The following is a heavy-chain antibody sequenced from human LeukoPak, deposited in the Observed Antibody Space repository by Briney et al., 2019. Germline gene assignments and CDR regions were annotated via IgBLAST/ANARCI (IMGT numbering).Heavy chain of an antibody. CDR1: GFTFTSNW. CDR2: IKQDGSDK. V-gene: IGHV3-7*01. CDR3: TRETWSIGN. Sequence: PGGSLRLSCAASGFTFTSNWMSWVRQAPGKGLEWVANIKQDGSDKYYVDSVKGRFTISRDNAKSSLYLQMNSLRDEDTAVYYCTRETWSIGNWGQGTLVTVSS. D-gene: IGHD2-8*02. J-gene: IGHJ4*02.